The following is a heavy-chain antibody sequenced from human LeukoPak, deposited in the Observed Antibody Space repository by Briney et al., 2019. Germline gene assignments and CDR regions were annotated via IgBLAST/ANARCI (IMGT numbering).Heavy chain of an antibody. CDR2: ISWNSGHK. D-gene: IGHD3-10*01. Sequence: GGSLRLSCAASGFTFDDYAMHWVRQAPGKGLEWASGISWNSGHKGYADSVKGRFTISRDNAKNSLYLRMNSLRAEDTALYYCAKDRRPTVSGGYFDLWGRGTLVIVSS. V-gene: IGHV3-9*01. CDR1: GFTFDDYA. CDR3: AKDRRPTVSGGYFDL. J-gene: IGHJ2*01.